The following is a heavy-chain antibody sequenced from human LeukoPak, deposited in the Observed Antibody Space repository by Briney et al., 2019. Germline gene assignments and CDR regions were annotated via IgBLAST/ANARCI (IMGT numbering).Heavy chain of an antibody. CDR1: GFTFSTYS. J-gene: IGHJ4*02. D-gene: IGHD5-18*01. CDR3: ARDPVMRYSVYFFDQ. Sequence: GGSLRLSCAASGFTFSTYSMNWVRQAPGKGLEWVSSISGGGSYIYYADSVKGRFTISRDNAKNSMYLQMNSLRAEDKAVYYCARDPVMRYSVYFFDQWGQGTLVTVSS. V-gene: IGHV3-21*01. CDR2: ISGGGSYI.